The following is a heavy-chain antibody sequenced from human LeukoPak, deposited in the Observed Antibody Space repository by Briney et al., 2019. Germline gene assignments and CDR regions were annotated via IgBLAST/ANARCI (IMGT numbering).Heavy chain of an antibody. V-gene: IGHV1-46*01. J-gene: IGHJ6*03. CDR3: ARSAEETRGDYDFWSGYSSAYYMDV. Sequence: ASVKVSCKASGYTFTSYYMHWVRQAPGQGLEWMGIINPSGGSTSYAQKFQGRVTMTRDMSTSTVYMELSSLRSEDTAVYYCARSAEETRGDYDFWSGYSSAYYMDVWGNGTTVTVSS. CDR1: GYTFTSYY. CDR2: INPSGGST. D-gene: IGHD3-3*01.